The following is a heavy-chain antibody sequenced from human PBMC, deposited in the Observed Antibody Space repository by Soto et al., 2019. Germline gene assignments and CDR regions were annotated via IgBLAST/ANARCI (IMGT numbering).Heavy chain of an antibody. V-gene: IGHV4-38-2*01. CDR2: IYHSGST. CDR3: ARMTTDAFDI. D-gene: IGHD4-17*01. J-gene: IGHJ3*02. Sequence: SETRSPTCALSGYSISSGYYWGWIRQPPGKGLEWLGSIYHSGSTYYTPSIKSRVTISVDTSKNQFSLKLSSVTAADTAVYYCARMTTDAFDIWGQGTMVTVSS. CDR1: GYSISSGYY.